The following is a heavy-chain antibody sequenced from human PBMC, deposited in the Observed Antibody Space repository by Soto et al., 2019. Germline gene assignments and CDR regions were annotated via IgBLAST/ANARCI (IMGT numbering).Heavy chain of an antibody. CDR3: ARDCYDILTGYETRYFAY. CDR1: GYTFTSYG. CDR2: ISAHNGNT. D-gene: IGHD3-9*01. V-gene: IGHV1-18*01. Sequence: ASVKVSCKASGYTFTSYGISWVRQAPGQRLEWMGWISAHNGNTKYAQKLQGRVTMTTDTSTSTAYMELRSLRSDDTAVYYCARDCYDILTGYETRYFAYWGQGTLVTVSS. J-gene: IGHJ4*02.